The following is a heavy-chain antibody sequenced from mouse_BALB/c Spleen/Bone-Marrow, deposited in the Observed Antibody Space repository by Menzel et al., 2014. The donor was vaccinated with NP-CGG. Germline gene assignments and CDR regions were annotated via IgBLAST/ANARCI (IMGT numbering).Heavy chain of an antibody. D-gene: IGHD2-3*01. CDR2: IWGGGST. V-gene: IGHV2-6-4*01. J-gene: IGHJ4*01. Sequence: VMLVESGPGLVAPSQSLSITCTVSGFSLSRYSVHWVRQPPGKGLEWLGMIWGGGSTDYNSALKSRLSISKDNSKSQVFLKMNSLQTDDTAMYYCARSCYDHFFYAMDYWGQGTSVTVSS. CDR1: GFSLSRYS. CDR3: ARSCYDHFFYAMDY.